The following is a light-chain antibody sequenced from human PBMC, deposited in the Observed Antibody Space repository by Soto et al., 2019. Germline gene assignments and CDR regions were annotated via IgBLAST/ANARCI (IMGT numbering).Light chain of an antibody. CDR1: QGIGAY. CDR2: AAS. V-gene: IGKV1-27*01. J-gene: IGKJ4*02. Sequence: DIQLTQSPSSLSASLGDRVTTTCRARQGIGAYLAWFQQKPGNDPKLLIYAASTLQSADPSRFSGSGCGTDFTLTVSSLQAEDVATYYCQKYNSAPLSFGGGTRVEIK. CDR3: QKYNSAPLS.